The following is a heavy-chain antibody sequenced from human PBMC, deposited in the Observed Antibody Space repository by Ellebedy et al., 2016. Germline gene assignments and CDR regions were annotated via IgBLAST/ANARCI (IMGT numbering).Heavy chain of an antibody. J-gene: IGHJ4*02. D-gene: IGHD5-18*01. Sequence: GSLRLSCTVSGGSISSYFWSWIRQPPGKGLEWIGYIYYSGSTNYNPSLKSRVTISVDTSKNQFSLKLSSVTAADTAVYYCARGGIQLWPIYYWGQGTLVTVSS. CDR1: GGSISSYF. V-gene: IGHV4-59*12. CDR3: ARGGIQLWPIYY. CDR2: IYYSGST.